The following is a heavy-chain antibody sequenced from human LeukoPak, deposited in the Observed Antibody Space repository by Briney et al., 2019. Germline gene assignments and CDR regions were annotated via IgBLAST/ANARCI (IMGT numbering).Heavy chain of an antibody. CDR3: AREPDIVVVPAAIRDYYYYYMDV. V-gene: IGHV6-1*01. J-gene: IGHJ6*03. D-gene: IGHD2-2*02. CDR1: GDSVSSNSAA. CDR2: TYYRSKWYN. Sequence: SQTLSLTSVLSGDSVSSNSAAWNSTRQSPSRGLEWLGRTYYRSKWYNDYAVSVKSRITINPDTSKNQFSLQLNSVTPEDTAVYYCAREPDIVVVPAAIRDYYYYYMDVWGKGTTVTVSS.